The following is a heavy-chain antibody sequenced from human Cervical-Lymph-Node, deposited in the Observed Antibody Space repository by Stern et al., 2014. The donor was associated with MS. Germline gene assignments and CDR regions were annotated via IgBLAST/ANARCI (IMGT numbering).Heavy chain of an antibody. D-gene: IGHD6-13*01. Sequence: VQLVESVGGVVQPGRSLRLSCAASGFSFSRYDIHWVRQAPGKGLEWVALIWYDGSNPCYADSVTGRFTISRGNFKNTLYLQMNSLRAEDTAVYYCASAYSSSHYYFDYWGQGTLVTVSS. CDR3: ASAYSSSHYYFDY. J-gene: IGHJ4*02. CDR1: GFSFSRYD. CDR2: IWYDGSNP. V-gene: IGHV3-33*01.